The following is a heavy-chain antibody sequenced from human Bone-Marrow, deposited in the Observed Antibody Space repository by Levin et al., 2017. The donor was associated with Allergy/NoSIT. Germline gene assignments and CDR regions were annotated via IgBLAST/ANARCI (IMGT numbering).Heavy chain of an antibody. CDR1: GFTFSSYA. D-gene: IGHD6-19*01. J-gene: IGHJ4*02. CDR3: AKEGLAVAGYYFDS. CDR2: ISGSGTIT. Sequence: GESLKISCAASGFTFSSYAMSWVRQAPGKGLEWVSSISGSGTITHCAESVKGRFTISRDISKNMLHLQMNSLRAEDTAIYFCAKEGLAVAGYYFDSWGQGTLVTVSS. V-gene: IGHV3-23*01.